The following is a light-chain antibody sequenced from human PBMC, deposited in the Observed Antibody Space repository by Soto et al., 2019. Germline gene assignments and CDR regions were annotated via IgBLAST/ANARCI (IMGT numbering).Light chain of an antibody. CDR1: SSNIGAGYD. CDR3: QSYDSSLSGYV. J-gene: IGLJ1*01. V-gene: IGLV1-40*01. Sequence: QSVLTQPPSVSGAPGQSVTISCTGSSSNIGAGYDVHWYQQRPGTAPKLLIYGNSNRPSGVPDRFSGSKSGTSASLAITGLQAEDEADYYCQSYDSSLSGYVFGTGTKVTVL. CDR2: GNS.